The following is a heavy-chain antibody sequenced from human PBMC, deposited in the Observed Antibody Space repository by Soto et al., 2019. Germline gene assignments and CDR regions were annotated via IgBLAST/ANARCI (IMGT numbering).Heavy chain of an antibody. D-gene: IGHD3-16*01. CDR2: IRSKANSYAT. CDR3: TRLQLQGPWGVDWFDP. CDR1: GFTFSGSA. V-gene: IGHV3-73*01. J-gene: IGHJ5*02. Sequence: GGSLRLSCAASGFTFSGSAMHWVRQASGKGLEWVGRIRSKANSYATAYAASVKGRFTISRDDSKNTAYLQMNSLKTEDTAVYYCTRLQLQGPWGVDWFDPWGQGTLVTVSS.